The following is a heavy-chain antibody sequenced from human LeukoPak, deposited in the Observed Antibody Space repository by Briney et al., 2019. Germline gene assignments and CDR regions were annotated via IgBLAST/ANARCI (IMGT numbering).Heavy chain of an antibody. CDR1: GGSISRNY. J-gene: IGHJ5*02. CDR3: ARQFALTWFDP. CDR2: IYYSGTT. Sequence: PSETLSLTCTVSGGSISRNYWSWIRQPPGKGLEWIGYIYYSGTTNYNPSLKSRVTISLDTSKNQLSLRLSSVTAADTAVYYCARQFALTWFDPWGQGTLVTVSS. D-gene: IGHD3-16*01. V-gene: IGHV4-59*08.